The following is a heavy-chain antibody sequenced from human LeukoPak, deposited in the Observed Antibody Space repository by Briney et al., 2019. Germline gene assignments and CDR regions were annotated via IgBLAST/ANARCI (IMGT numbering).Heavy chain of an antibody. CDR1: GYSISSRYY. CDR3: ARAYSNAWYSYFHH. D-gene: IGHD6-19*01. V-gene: IGHV4-38-2*01. CDR2: IYYSGST. Sequence: PSETLSLTCAVSGYSISSRYYWGWIRQPPGKGLEWIGNIYYSGSTYYNPSLKSRLTISLDTSKNQFSLNLSSVTAADTAVYYCARAYSNAWYSYFHHWGQGTLVTVSS. J-gene: IGHJ1*01.